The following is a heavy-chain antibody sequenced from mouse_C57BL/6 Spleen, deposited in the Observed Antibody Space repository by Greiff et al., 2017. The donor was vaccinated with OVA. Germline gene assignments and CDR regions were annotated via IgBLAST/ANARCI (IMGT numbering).Heavy chain of an antibody. J-gene: IGHJ4*01. CDR3: VIYGYDGPYAMDY. V-gene: IGHV10-1*01. Sequence: EVQVVESGGGLVQPKGSLKLSCAASGFSFNTYAMNWVRQAPGKGLEWVARIRSKSNNYATYYADSVKDRFTISRDDSESMLYLQMNNLKTEATAMYYCVIYGYDGPYAMDYWGQGTSVTVSS. CDR2: IRSKSNNYAT. CDR1: GFSFNTYA. D-gene: IGHD2-2*01.